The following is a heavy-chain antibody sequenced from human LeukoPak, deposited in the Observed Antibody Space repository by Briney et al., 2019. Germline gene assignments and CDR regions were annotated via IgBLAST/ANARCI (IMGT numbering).Heavy chain of an antibody. D-gene: IGHD5-18*01. CDR2: INPSGGST. CDR1: GYTVTSYY. V-gene: IGHV1-46*01. Sequence: ASVKVSFKASGYTVTSYYMHWVRQAPGQGLEWMGIINPSGGSTSYAQKFQGRVTMTRDTSTSTVYMELSSLRSEDMAVYYCAREGGGYSYGPNFDYWGQGTLVTVSS. CDR3: AREGGGYSYGPNFDY. J-gene: IGHJ4*02.